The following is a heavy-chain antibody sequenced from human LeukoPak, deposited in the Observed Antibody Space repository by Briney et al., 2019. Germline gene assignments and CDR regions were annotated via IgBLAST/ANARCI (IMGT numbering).Heavy chain of an antibody. D-gene: IGHD6-13*01. V-gene: IGHV3-7*01. CDR1: GFSFNTYW. J-gene: IGHJ3*02. CDR2: IKQDGIET. CDR3: ARFIASPGPDAFDI. Sequence: GGSLRLSCAVSGFSFNTYWMTWVRQTPGKGLEWLANIKQDGIETYYLDSVKGRFTISRDSARNSVYLQMNSLRADETAVYFCARFIASPGPDAFDIWGQGTLVTVSS.